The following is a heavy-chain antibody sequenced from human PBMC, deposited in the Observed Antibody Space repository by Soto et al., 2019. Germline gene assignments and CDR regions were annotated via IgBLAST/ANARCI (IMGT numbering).Heavy chain of an antibody. CDR2: INPNSGGT. CDR1: GYTFTGHY. J-gene: IGHJ6*02. D-gene: IGHD5-12*01. V-gene: IGHV1-2*02. Sequence: ASVKVSCKASGYTFTGHYMHWVRQAPGQGLEWMGWINPNSGGTNYAQKFQGRVTMTRDTSISTAYMELSRLRSDDTAVYYCASAATTEHYYYYYGMDVWGQGTTVTVSS. CDR3: ASAATTEHYYYYYGMDV.